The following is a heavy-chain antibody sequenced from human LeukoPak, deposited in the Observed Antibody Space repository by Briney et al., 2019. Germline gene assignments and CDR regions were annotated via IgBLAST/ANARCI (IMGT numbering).Heavy chain of an antibody. CDR2: IYYSGST. CDR1: GGSISSYY. V-gene: IGHV4-59*01. CDR3: ARDPARVEYYFDY. J-gene: IGHJ4*02. Sequence: SETLSLTCTVSGGSISSYYWSWIRQPPGKGLEWIGYIYYSGSTNYNPSLKSRVAISVDTSKNQFSLKLSSVTAADTAVYYCARDPARVEYYFDYWGQGTLVTVSS.